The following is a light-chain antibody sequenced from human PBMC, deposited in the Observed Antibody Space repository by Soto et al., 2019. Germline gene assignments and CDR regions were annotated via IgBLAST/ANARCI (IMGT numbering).Light chain of an antibody. J-gene: IGKJ1*01. CDR1: QSIDTW. V-gene: IGKV1-5*03. Sequence: DIQMTQSPATLAASVGDRVSLTCRASQSIDTWLAWYQQKPGKAPNLLIYKASRLESGVPSRFSGSGSGTEFTITISSLQPEDFGSYYCQEYKNDYGTFGQGTKVEIK. CDR2: KAS. CDR3: QEYKNDYGT.